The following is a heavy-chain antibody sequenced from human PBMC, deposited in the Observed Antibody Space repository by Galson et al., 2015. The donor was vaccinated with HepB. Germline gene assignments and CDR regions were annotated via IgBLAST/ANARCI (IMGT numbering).Heavy chain of an antibody. CDR2: INSDGSTT. Sequence: SLQLSCAASGFTFSSYWMYWVRQAAGKGLVWVSGINSDGSTTNYADSVKGRFTISRDNAKNSLYLQMNSLRAEGTAVYYCARGVATSRGLFDYWGQGALVTGSS. V-gene: IGHV3-74*01. CDR1: GFTFSSYW. CDR3: ARGVATSRGLFDY. J-gene: IGHJ4*02. D-gene: IGHD5-12*01.